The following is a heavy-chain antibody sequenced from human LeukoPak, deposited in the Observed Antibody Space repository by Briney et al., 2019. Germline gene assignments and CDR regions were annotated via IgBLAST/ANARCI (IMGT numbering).Heavy chain of an antibody. CDR3: ARQGSGRSSDY. V-gene: IGHV4-39*01. Sequence: PSETLSLTCTVSGGSISSSSYSWGWIRQPPGKGLEWIGSIYYSGSTFYNPSLKSRVTISVDTSKNQFSLKLSSVTAADTAVYYCARQGSGRSSDYWGQGTQVTVSS. CDR1: GGSISSSSYS. CDR2: IYYSGST. D-gene: IGHD1-26*01. J-gene: IGHJ4*02.